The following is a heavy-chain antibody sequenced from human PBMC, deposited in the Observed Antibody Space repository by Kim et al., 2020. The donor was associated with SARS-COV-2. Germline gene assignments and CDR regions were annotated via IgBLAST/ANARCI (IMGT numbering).Heavy chain of an antibody. V-gene: IGHV5-51*01. CDR2: FYPADSDT. CDR1: GYDFTTYW. CDR3: VRGNHRTRERRGIYDYYGLDV. Sequence: GESLKISCKGSGYDFTTYWIGWVRQMPGKGLEWMGIFYPADSDTTYSPSFQGQGTLSADKSISTAYLQWSSLKASDTAIYYCVRGNHRTRERRGIYDYYGLDVWGHGKPVTVSS. J-gene: IGHJ6*02. D-gene: IGHD2-15*01.